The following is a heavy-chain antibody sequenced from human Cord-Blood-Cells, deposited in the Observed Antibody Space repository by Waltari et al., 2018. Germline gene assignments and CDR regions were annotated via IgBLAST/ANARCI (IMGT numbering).Heavy chain of an antibody. V-gene: IGHV3-30*18. CDR1: GFPFSSYG. J-gene: IGHJ4*02. Sequence: QVQLVESGGGVVQPGRSLRLSCAASGFPFSSYGMHWVRHAPGKGLEWVAVISYDGSNKYYADSVKGRFTISRDNSKNTLYLQMNSLRAEDTAVYYCAKSIDLVATISSGDYWGQGTLVTVSS. CDR2: ISYDGSNK. D-gene: IGHD5-12*01. CDR3: AKSIDLVATISSGDY.